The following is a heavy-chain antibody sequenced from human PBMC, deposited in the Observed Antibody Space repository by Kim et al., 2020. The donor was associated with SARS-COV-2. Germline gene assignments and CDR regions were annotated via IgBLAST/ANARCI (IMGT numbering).Heavy chain of an antibody. V-gene: IGHV1-18*01. CDR2: ISAYNGNT. D-gene: IGHD2-2*01. Sequence: ASVKVSCKASGYTFTSYGISWVRQAPGQGLEWMGWISAYNGNTNYAQKLQGRVTMTTDTSTSTAYMELRSLRSDDTAVYYCASNLIVVVPAAKGDYYYGMDVWGQGTTVTVSS. J-gene: IGHJ6*02. CDR3: ASNLIVVVPAAKGDYYYGMDV. CDR1: GYTFTSYG.